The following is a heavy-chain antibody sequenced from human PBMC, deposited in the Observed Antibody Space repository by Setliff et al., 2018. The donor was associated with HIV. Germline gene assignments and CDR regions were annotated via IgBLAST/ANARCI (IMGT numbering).Heavy chain of an antibody. V-gene: IGHV4-4*09. CDR3: SRGTFGGVIAQYYFDY. Sequence: QTPGKGLEWIGDISTFRGTNYSPSLQSRVTISMDTSKNQLSLNLSSATAADTAVYYCSRGTFGGVIAQYYFDYWGQGTLVTVSS. CDR2: ISTFRGT. J-gene: IGHJ4*02. D-gene: IGHD3-16*02.